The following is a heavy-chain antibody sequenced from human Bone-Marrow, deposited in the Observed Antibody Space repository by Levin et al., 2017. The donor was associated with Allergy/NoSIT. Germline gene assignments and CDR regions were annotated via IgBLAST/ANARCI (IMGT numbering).Heavy chain of an antibody. D-gene: IGHD6-25*01. Sequence: TSETLSLTCGVSGFSIRSANWWGWVRQSPGKGLQWIGYIYNTGSTYFNPSLKSRVTMSVDVSKNQFSLKMSSVTALDTAVYFCARTLFGSGGPFDSWGRGTPVTVSS. J-gene: IGHJ4*02. CDR1: GFSIRSANW. V-gene: IGHV4-28*01. CDR3: ARTLFGSGGPFDS. CDR2: IYNTGST.